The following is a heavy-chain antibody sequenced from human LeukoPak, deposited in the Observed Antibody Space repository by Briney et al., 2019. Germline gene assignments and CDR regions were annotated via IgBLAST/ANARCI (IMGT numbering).Heavy chain of an antibody. Sequence: GRSLRLSCAASGFTFSSYSMHWVRQAPGKGLEWVAVISYDGSNKYYADSVKGRFTISRDNSKNTLYLQMNSLRAEDTAVYYCATDRPTYDILTGSAFDYWGQGTLVTVSS. CDR1: GFTFSSYS. D-gene: IGHD3-9*01. J-gene: IGHJ4*02. CDR3: ATDRPTYDILTGSAFDY. V-gene: IGHV3-30-3*01. CDR2: ISYDGSNK.